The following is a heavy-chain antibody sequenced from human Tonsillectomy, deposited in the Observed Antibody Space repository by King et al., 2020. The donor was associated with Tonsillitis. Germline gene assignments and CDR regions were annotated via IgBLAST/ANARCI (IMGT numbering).Heavy chain of an antibody. CDR2: ISGSGGST. J-gene: IGHJ4*02. Sequence: DVQLVESGGGLVQPGGSLRLSCAASGFTFSSYAMSWVRQAPGKGLEWVSGISGSGGSTYYADSVKGRFTISRDNSKNTLYLQMNSLRAEDTAVYYCAKVSELWFGELYMKYYFDYWGQGTLVTVSS. V-gene: IGHV3-23*04. D-gene: IGHD3-10*01. CDR1: GFTFSSYA. CDR3: AKVSELWFGELYMKYYFDY.